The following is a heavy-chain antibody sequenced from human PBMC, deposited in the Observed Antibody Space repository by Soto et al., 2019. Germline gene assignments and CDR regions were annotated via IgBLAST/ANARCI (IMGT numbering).Heavy chain of an antibody. CDR3: ATQEVGGTYVYTFDP. CDR2: IYCSGST. Sequence: QLQLQESGPGLVKPSETLSLTCTVSGGSISSSSYYWGWIRQPPGKGLEWIGSIYCSGSTYYNPSLTSRSTISVDTYKNHFSLKLSSVTAADTAVYYCATQEVGGTYVYTFDPWGQGTLVTVSS. CDR1: GGSISSSSYY. D-gene: IGHD6-19*01. J-gene: IGHJ5*02. V-gene: IGHV4-39*02.